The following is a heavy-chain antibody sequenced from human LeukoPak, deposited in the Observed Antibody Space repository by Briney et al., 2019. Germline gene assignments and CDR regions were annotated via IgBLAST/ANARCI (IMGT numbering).Heavy chain of an antibody. J-gene: IGHJ4*02. V-gene: IGHV3-48*01. CDR2: ISSSSSTI. CDR1: GFTFSSYS. D-gene: IGHD6-13*01. CDR3: AREGIAAAGPFFDY. Sequence: PGGSLRLSCAASGFTFSSYSMNWVRQAPGKGLEWVSYISSSSSTIYYADSVKGRFTISRDNAKNSLCLQMNSLRAEDTAVYYCAREGIAAAGPFFDYWGQGTLVTVSS.